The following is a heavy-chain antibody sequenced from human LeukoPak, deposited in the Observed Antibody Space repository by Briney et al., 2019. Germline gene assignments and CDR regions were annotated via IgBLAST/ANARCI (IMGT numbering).Heavy chain of an antibody. CDR1: GGSISSYY. D-gene: IGHD6-25*01. V-gene: IGHV4-59*01. J-gene: IGHJ5*02. CDR3: ARTPWGIAAYNWFDP. CDR2: IYYSGST. Sequence: SETLSLTCTVSGGSISSYYWSWIRQPPGRGLEWIGYIYYSGSTNYNPSLKSRVTISVDTSKNQFSLKLSSVTAADTAVYYCARTPWGIAAYNWFDPWGQGTPVTVSS.